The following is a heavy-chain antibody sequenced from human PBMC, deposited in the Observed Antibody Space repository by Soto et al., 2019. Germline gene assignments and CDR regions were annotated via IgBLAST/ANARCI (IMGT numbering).Heavy chain of an antibody. Sequence: GASVKVSCKASGGTFSSYAISWVRQAPGQGLEWMGGIIPIFGTANYAQKFQGRVTITADESTSTAYMELSSLRSEDTAVYYCARDHRSSGGSRNYYYYGMDVWGQGTTVTVSS. CDR2: IIPIFGTA. J-gene: IGHJ6*02. CDR3: ARDHRSSGGSRNYYYYGMDV. V-gene: IGHV1-69*13. CDR1: GGTFSSYA. D-gene: IGHD2-15*01.